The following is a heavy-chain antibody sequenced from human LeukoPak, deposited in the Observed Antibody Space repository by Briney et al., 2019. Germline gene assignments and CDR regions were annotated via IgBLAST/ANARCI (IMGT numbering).Heavy chain of an antibody. Sequence: GGSLRLSCAASGFTFSSYAMSWVRQAPGKGLEWVSAISGSGGSTYYADSVKGRFTISRDNSKNTLYLQMSSLRVEDTAIYYCARRGGSRGWGAFDIWGQGTIVTVSS. D-gene: IGHD6-19*01. CDR3: ARRGGSRGWGAFDI. V-gene: IGHV3-23*01. CDR1: GFTFSSYA. CDR2: ISGSGGST. J-gene: IGHJ3*02.